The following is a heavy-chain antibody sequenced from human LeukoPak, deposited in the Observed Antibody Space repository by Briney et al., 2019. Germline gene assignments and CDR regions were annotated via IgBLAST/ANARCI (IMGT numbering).Heavy chain of an antibody. J-gene: IGHJ4*02. CDR2: INWNGIIK. CDR1: GFTFEDYG. V-gene: IGHV3-20*04. D-gene: IGHD4-17*01. Sequence: GGSLRLSCAVSGFTFEDYGMSWVRQGPGKGLEWVAGINWNGIIKRYGDSVRGRFTISRDNAENSLSLQMNSLTAEDTALYYCARGPYGDYIYYFDYWGQGTLVTVSS. CDR3: ARGPYGDYIYYFDY.